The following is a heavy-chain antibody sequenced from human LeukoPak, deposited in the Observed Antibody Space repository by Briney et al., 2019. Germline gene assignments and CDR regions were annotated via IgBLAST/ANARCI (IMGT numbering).Heavy chain of an antibody. CDR2: IHYSGST. D-gene: IGHD6-6*01. CDR1: GGSITNYY. Sequence: SETLSLTCTVSGGSITNYYWTWIRQPPGKGLEWIGYIHYSGSTNYNPSLKSRVTISVDTSKNQFSLKLSSVTAADTAVYYCAREIRYSSSASYYFDYWGQGTLVTVSS. CDR3: AREIRYSSSASYYFDY. J-gene: IGHJ4*02. V-gene: IGHV4-59*01.